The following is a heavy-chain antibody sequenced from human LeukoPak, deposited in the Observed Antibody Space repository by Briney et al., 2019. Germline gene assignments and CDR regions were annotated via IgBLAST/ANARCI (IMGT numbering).Heavy chain of an antibody. CDR2: ISWNSGSI. J-gene: IGHJ4*02. CDR3: AKDMAGTFDY. CDR1: GFTFDDYA. V-gene: IGHV3-9*01. D-gene: IGHD1-7*01. Sequence: GGSLRLSCAASGFTFDDYAMLWVRQAPGKGLEWVSGISWNSGSIGYADSVKGRFTISRDNAKNSLYLQMNSLRAEDTALYYCAKDMAGTFDYWGQGTLVTVSS.